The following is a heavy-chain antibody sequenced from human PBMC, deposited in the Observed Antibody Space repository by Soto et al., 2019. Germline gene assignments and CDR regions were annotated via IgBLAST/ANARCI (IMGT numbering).Heavy chain of an antibody. Sequence: GGSLRLSCAASGFTFSSYAMSWVRQAPGKGLEWVSAISGSGGSTYYADSVKGRFTISRDNSKNTLYLQMNSLRAEDTAVYYCAKELGELLPDQRQDYFDYWGQGTLVTVSS. CDR2: ISGSGGST. CDR1: GFTFSSYA. V-gene: IGHV3-23*01. J-gene: IGHJ4*02. CDR3: AKELGELLPDQRQDYFDY. D-gene: IGHD1-26*01.